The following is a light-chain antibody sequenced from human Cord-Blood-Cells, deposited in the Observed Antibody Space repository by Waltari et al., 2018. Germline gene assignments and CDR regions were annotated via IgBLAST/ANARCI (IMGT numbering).Light chain of an antibody. J-gene: IGLJ2*01. CDR2: EGS. CDR1: SSDVGSFNL. V-gene: IGLV2-23*01. CDR3: CSYAGSSTYVV. Sequence: QSALTQPASVSGSPGQSLTLSCTGTSSDVGSFNLVPWYQQHPGKAPKLMIYEGSKRPSGVSNRFSGSKSGNTASLTISGLQAEDEADYYCCSYAGSSTYVVFGGGTKLTVL.